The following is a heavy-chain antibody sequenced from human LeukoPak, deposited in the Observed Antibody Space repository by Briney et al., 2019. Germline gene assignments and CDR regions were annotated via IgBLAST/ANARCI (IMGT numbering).Heavy chain of an antibody. CDR2: IKQDGSEK. CDR3: ASGVWFDP. Sequence: GGTLRLSCAASGFTFSSYGMSWVRQTPGKGLEWVANIKQDGSEKYNVDSVKGRFTISRDNAKNSLYLQMNSLRGEDTAVYYCASGVWFDPWGQGTLVTVSS. D-gene: IGHD3-10*01. J-gene: IGHJ5*02. CDR1: GFTFSSYG. V-gene: IGHV3-7*03.